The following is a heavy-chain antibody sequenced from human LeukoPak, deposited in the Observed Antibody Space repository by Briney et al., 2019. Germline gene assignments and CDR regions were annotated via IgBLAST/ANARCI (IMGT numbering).Heavy chain of an antibody. CDR3: ARGSSNIAGRNNWFDP. CDR1: GFTFSVYS. CDR2: ISGTGSHI. D-gene: IGHD6-6*01. J-gene: IGHJ5*02. Sequence: GGSLRLSCEAFGFTFSVYSMNWVRQAPGKGLEWVSSISGTGSHIYSADSMKGRFTISRDNAKNSLFLQMNSLRAEDTAVYYCARGSSNIAGRNNWFDPWGQGTLVTVSS. V-gene: IGHV3-21*01.